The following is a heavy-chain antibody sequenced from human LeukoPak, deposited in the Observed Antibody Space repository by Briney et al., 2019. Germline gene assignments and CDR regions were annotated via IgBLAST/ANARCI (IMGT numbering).Heavy chain of an antibody. CDR1: GYTFTSYD. CDR2: MNPNSGNT. J-gene: IGHJ5*02. D-gene: IGHD2-2*01. V-gene: IGHV1-8*01. Sequence: ASVTVSCKASGYTFTSYDINWVRQATGQGLEWMGWMNPNSGNTGYAQKFQGRVTMTRNTSISTAYMELSSLRSEDTAVYYCARGPPRGYCSSTGCYQDPWGQGTLVTVSS. CDR3: ARGPPRGYCSSTGCYQDP.